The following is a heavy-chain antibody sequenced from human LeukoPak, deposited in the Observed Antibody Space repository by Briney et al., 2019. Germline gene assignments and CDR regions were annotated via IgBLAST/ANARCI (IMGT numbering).Heavy chain of an antibody. CDR2: ISSSGSTI. J-gene: IGHJ6*02. CDR3: ARARYSSSTSCYDGMDV. D-gene: IGHD2-2*01. CDR1: GFTFSSYE. V-gene: IGHV3-48*03. Sequence: GGSLRLSCAASGFTFSSYEMNWVRQAPGKGLEWVSYISSSGSTIYYADSVKGRFTISRDDAKNSLYLQMNSLRAEDTAVYYCARARYSSSTSCYDGMDVWGQGTTVTVSS.